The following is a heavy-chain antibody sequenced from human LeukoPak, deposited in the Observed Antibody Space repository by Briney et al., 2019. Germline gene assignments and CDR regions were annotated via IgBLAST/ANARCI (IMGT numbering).Heavy chain of an antibody. Sequence: ASVKVSCKASGYTFTSYGISWVRQAPGQGLEWMGWISAYNGNTNYAQKLQGRVTMTTDTSTSTAYMELRSLRSDDTAVYYCARDGYYDFWSGYRYFDYWGQGTLVTVSS. J-gene: IGHJ4*02. CDR2: ISAYNGNT. V-gene: IGHV1-18*01. CDR1: GYTFTSYG. CDR3: ARDGYYDFWSGYRYFDY. D-gene: IGHD3-3*01.